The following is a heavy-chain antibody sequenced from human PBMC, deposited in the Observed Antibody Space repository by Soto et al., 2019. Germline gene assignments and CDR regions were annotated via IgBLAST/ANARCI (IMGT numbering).Heavy chain of an antibody. V-gene: IGHV1-18*01. CDR3: ARVKLAGRGGFDY. Sequence: ASVKVSCKASGYTFTTFGITWVRQAPGQGLEWMGYINPHNGNTNYAQNVQGRVTMTTDTSTSTAYMELTSVTAADTAVYYCARVKLAGRGGFDYWGLGTLVTVSS. CDR2: INPHNGNT. CDR1: GYTFTTFG. D-gene: IGHD2-15*01. J-gene: IGHJ4*02.